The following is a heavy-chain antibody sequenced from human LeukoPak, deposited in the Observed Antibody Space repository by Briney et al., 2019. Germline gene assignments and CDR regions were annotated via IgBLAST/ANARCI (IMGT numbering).Heavy chain of an antibody. CDR2: INPNSGCT. J-gene: IGHJ4*02. CDR1: GYTFTGYY. Sequence: ASVKVSCKASGYTFTGYYMHWVRQAPGQGLEWLGWINPNSGCTNYAQKFQGRVTMTRHTSISTANMELSRLISDGTAVYYCARDLGSSGYDYLGQGTLVTVSS. CDR3: ARDLGSSGYDY. D-gene: IGHD5-12*01. V-gene: IGHV1-2*02.